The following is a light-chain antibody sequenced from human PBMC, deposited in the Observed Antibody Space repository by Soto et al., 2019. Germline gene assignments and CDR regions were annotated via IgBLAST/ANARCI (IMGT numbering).Light chain of an antibody. J-gene: IGKJ2*01. CDR3: QHYNGWPYT. CDR2: GAS. CDR1: QSVSSF. V-gene: IGKV3-15*01. Sequence: EIVMTQSPATLSVSPGERATLSCRASQSVSSFLAWFQQKPGQAPRLLIYGASTRATGIPARFSGSGSGTEFTLTISSLQSEDFAIYYCQHYNGWPYTFGQGTKLEIK.